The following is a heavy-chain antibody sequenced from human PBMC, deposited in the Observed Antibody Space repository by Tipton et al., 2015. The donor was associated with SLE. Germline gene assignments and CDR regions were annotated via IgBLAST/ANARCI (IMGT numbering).Heavy chain of an antibody. Sequence: TLSLTCAIYGGSFGGYYWSWIRQPPGKGLEWIGEINHSGSTNYNPSLKSRVTISVDTSKNQFSLKLSSVTAADTAVYHCARGEQWLVFAFDIWGQGTMVTVSS. CDR2: INHSGST. D-gene: IGHD6-19*01. CDR1: GGSFGGYY. V-gene: IGHV4-34*01. CDR3: ARGEQWLVFAFDI. J-gene: IGHJ3*02.